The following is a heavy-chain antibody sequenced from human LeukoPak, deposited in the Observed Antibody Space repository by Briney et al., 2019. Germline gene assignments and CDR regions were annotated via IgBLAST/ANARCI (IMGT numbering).Heavy chain of an antibody. CDR1: GYTFTNYD. CDR3: ARVGYTYGHRDAFDI. Sequence: ASVTVSCMPSGYTFTNYDISWVRQTPGQGLEWMGWISAYNGNTNYAQKFQGRVTITTDISTSTAYMELRSLRSDDTAVYYCARVGYTYGHRDAFDIWGQGTTVTVSS. CDR2: ISAYNGNT. J-gene: IGHJ3*02. D-gene: IGHD3-10*01. V-gene: IGHV1-18*01.